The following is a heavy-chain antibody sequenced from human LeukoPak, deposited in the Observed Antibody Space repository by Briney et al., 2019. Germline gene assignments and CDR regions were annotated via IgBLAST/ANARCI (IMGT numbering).Heavy chain of an antibody. CDR1: GFTFSSYW. V-gene: IGHV3-74*01. D-gene: IGHD3-22*01. CDR2: INNDGSAT. Sequence: GGSLRLSCAPSGFTFSSYWMHSVRQAPGKGLVWVSCINNDGSATAHADSVKGRFTISRDNAKNTLYLQMNSLGAEDTAVYYCAKGGYYYDSSDAFDIWGQGTTVTVSS. J-gene: IGHJ3*02. CDR3: AKGGYYYDSSDAFDI.